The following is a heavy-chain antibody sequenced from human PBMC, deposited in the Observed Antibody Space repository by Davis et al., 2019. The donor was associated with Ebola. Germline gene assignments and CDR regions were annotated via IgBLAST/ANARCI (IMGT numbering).Heavy chain of an antibody. CDR1: GFTLSGYD. Sequence: GGSLRLSCAASGFTLSGYDMNWVRQAPGKGLQWVAVIWDDGSNKYYADSVKGRFTISRDNSKNTLYLQMNSLRAEDTAVYYCVRDPALVVTGGGWFFGLWGRGTLVTVSS. CDR2: IWDDGSNK. V-gene: IGHV3-33*01. D-gene: IGHD2-21*02. CDR3: VRDPALVVTGGGWFFGL. J-gene: IGHJ2*01.